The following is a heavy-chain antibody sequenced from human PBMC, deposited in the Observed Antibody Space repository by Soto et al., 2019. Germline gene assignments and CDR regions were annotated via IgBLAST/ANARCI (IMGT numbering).Heavy chain of an antibody. CDR1: GFTFSGDW. V-gene: IGHV3-74*01. Sequence: EVQLVESGGGLVQPGGSLRLSCAASGFTFSGDWMHWVRQAAGKGLAWVSRINMDGSSTNYADSVKGRFTISRDNAKNTLYLQMNSLRVDDTAVYYFARGPRGLYHHDYWGQGALVPVSS. D-gene: IGHD2-2*01. CDR2: INMDGSST. J-gene: IGHJ4*02. CDR3: ARGPRGLYHHDY.